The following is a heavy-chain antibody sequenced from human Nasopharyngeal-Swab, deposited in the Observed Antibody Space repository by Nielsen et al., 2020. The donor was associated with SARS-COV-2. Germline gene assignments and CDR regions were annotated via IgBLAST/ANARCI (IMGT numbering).Heavy chain of an antibody. CDR2: IYYSGST. V-gene: IGHV4-61*01. CDR1: GGSVSSGSYY. Sequence: SETLSLTCTVSGGSVSSGSYYWSRIRQPPGKGLEWIGYIYYSGSTNYNPSLKSRVTISVDTSKNQFSLKLSSVTAADTAVYYCARDVSGSSYGMDVWGQGTTVTVSS. D-gene: IGHD3-10*01. CDR3: ARDVSGSSYGMDV. J-gene: IGHJ6*02.